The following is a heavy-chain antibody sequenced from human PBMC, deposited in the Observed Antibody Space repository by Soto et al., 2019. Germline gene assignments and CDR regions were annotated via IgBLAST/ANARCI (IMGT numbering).Heavy chain of an antibody. V-gene: IGHV4-59*08. Sequence: PSETLSLTCTVSGGSIGTYYWSWIRQPPGRGLEWIGHIYSSGSTNYNPSLKSRVTISVDTSKNQFSLKLSSVTAADTAVYYCARRGSYYDSYGYYYFDYWGQGTLVTVS. CDR3: ARRGSYYDSYGYYYFDY. CDR2: IYSSGST. D-gene: IGHD3-22*01. J-gene: IGHJ4*02. CDR1: GGSIGTYY.